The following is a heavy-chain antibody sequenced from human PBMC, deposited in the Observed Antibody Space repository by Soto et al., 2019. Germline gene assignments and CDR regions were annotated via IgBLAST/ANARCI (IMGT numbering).Heavy chain of an antibody. V-gene: IGHV5-51*01. D-gene: IGHD2-2*03. CDR1: GYSFTSYW. J-gene: IGHJ6*02. CDR2: IYPGDSDT. CDR3: ARGGFGYCSSTSCYPWGMDV. Sequence: GESLKISCKGSGYSFTSYWIGWVRQMPGKGLEWMGIIYPGDSDTRYSPSFQGQVTISADKSISTAYLQWSSLKASDTAMYYCARGGFGYCSSTSCYPWGMDVRGQGTTVTVSS.